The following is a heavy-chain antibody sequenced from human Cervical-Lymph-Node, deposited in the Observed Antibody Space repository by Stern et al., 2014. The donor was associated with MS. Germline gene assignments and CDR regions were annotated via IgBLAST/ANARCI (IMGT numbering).Heavy chain of an antibody. CDR1: GYNFPSFW. V-gene: IGHV5-51*01. CDR2: IYPGDSDT. Sequence: EVQLVQSGAEVKKPGESLMISCKGSGYNFPSFWIGWVRQMPGKGLEWMASIYPGDSDTTYSPSFQGQVTITADKSIDTAYLHWNSLKASDTAIYFCAIGLWSFDSWGQGTLVSVSS. D-gene: IGHD2/OR15-2a*01. CDR3: AIGLWSFDS. J-gene: IGHJ4*02.